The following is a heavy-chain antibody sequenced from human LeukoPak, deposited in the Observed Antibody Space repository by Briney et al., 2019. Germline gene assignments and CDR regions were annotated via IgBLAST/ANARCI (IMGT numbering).Heavy chain of an antibody. V-gene: IGHV4-59*11. J-gene: IGHJ6*03. D-gene: IGHD3-3*01. CDR1: GGSTSSHY. Sequence: SETLSLTCTVSGGSTSSHYWSWIRQPPGKGLEWIGYIYYSGSTNYNPSLKSRVTISVDTSKNQFSLKLSSVTAADTAVYYCARETYYDFWSGYYPTRDYYYMDVWGKGTTVTVSS. CDR2: IYYSGST. CDR3: ARETYYDFWSGYYPTRDYYYMDV.